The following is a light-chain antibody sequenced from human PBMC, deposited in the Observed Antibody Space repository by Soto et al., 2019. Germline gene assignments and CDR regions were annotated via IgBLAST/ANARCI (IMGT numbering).Light chain of an antibody. J-gene: IGKJ5*01. CDR3: QQRMNWPLT. CDR2: DTS. CDR1: QSVNKH. V-gene: IGKV3-11*01. Sequence: EIVLTQSPATLSVSPGERATLSCRASQSVNKHLAWYQHRPGQAHRLLIYDTSYRAAGIQARFSGSGSETDFTLTISSLEPEDFAVYYCQQRMNWPLTFGQGTRLDI.